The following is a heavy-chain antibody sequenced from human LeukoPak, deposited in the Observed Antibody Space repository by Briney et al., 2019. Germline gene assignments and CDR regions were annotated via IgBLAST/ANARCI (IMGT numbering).Heavy chain of an antibody. D-gene: IGHD3-16*01. CDR2: ISSSSSYI. CDR1: GGSISSSS. CDR3: AKGDTMLTWRRTYNRFDP. J-gene: IGHJ5*02. V-gene: IGHV3-21*01. Sequence: ETLSLTCTVSGGSISSSSYYWGWIRQPPGKGLEWVSSISSSSSYIYYADSVKGRFTISRDNAKNSLDLQMNSLRAEDTAVSFCAKGDTMLTWRRTYNRFDPWGQGTLVTVSS.